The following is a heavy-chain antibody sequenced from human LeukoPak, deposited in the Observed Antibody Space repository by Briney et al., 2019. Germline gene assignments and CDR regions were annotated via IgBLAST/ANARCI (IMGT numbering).Heavy chain of an antibody. CDR2: INSSSSNI. V-gene: IGHV3-21*04. CDR1: GFTFSSYS. D-gene: IGHD3-22*01. Sequence: GGSLRLSCAASGFTFSSYSMNWVRQAPGKGLEWVSSINSSSSNIFYAGPVRGRFTISRDNAKNSLYLQMNSLRAEDTAVYYCASNPIPRGYYYDSSGYSGNYYYYYMDVWGKGTTVTVSS. CDR3: ASNPIPRGYYYDSSGYSGNYYYYYMDV. J-gene: IGHJ6*03.